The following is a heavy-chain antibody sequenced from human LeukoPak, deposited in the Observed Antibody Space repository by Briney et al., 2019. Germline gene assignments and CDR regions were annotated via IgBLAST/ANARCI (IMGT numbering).Heavy chain of an antibody. Sequence: GPLRLSCAASGFTFSSYWMSWVRQAPGKGLEWVANIKQDGSEKYYVDSVKGRFTISRDNAKNSLYLQMNSLRAEDTAVYYCARSRRTYCGGDCYPFDYWGQGTLVTVSS. J-gene: IGHJ4*02. V-gene: IGHV3-7*01. CDR2: IKQDGSEK. CDR1: GFTFSSYW. D-gene: IGHD2-21*02. CDR3: ARSRRTYCGGDCYPFDY.